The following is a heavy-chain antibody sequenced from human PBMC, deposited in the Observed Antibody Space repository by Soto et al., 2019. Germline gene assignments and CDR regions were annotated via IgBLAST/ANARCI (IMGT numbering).Heavy chain of an antibody. D-gene: IGHD6-19*01. V-gene: IGHV1-18*01. CDR1: GYTFTSYV. Sequence: QVQLVQSGAEVKKPGASVKVSCRASGYTFTSYVISWVRQAPAQGLEWMGWISAYNGNTNFAQKLQGRVTMTTDTSPSTAYMGRRSLRSDDTAVYYCARVVATVAGPYGMDVWGQGTTVTVSS. J-gene: IGHJ6*02. CDR2: ISAYNGNT. CDR3: ARVVATVAGPYGMDV.